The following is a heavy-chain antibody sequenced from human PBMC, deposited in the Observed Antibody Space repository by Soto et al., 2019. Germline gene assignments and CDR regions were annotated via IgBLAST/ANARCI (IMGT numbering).Heavy chain of an antibody. CDR3: ARDETGDSYYYYDGMDV. V-gene: IGHV1-69*01. Sequence: QVQLVQSGAEVKKPGSSVKVSCKASGGTFNTYNINWVRQAPGQGLEWMGVILPIFGTTNYAQRFQGRVTITADDSTSTAYMELISLRSEDTAVYYCARDETGDSYYYYDGMDVWGQGTTVTVTS. D-gene: IGHD7-27*01. CDR2: ILPIFGTT. J-gene: IGHJ6*02. CDR1: GGTFNTYN.